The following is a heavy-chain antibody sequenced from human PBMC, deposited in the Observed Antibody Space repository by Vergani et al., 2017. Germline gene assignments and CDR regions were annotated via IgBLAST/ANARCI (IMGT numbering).Heavy chain of an antibody. V-gene: IGHV3-21*01. CDR1: GFTFSSYS. D-gene: IGHD3-10*01. Sequence: EVQLVESGGGLVKLGGSLRLSCAASGFTFSSYSMNWVRQAPGKGLEWVSSISSSSSYIYYADSVKGRFTISRDNAKNSLYLQRNSLRAEDTAVYYCARGLARFGDRASPNWFDPWGQGTLVTVSS. J-gene: IGHJ5*02. CDR2: ISSSSSYI. CDR3: ARGLARFGDRASPNWFDP.